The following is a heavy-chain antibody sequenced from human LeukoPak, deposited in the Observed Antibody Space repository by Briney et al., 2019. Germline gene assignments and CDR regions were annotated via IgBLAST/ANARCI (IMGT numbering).Heavy chain of an antibody. CDR1: GFDFSSYS. J-gene: IGHJ6*02. Sequence: PGGSLRLSCAASGFDFSSYSMNWVRQAPGKGLEWVSAISPWSDYIYYVDSVKGRFTISRDYAKNSLYLQMNSLRAEDTAVYYCARGLAAAGYYGMDVWGQGTTVTVSS. CDR2: ISPWSDYI. CDR3: ARGLAAAGYYGMDV. V-gene: IGHV3-21*04. D-gene: IGHD6-13*01.